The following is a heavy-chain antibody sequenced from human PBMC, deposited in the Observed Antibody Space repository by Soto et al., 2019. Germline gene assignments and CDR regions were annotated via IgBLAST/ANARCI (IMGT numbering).Heavy chain of an antibody. CDR2: IYYDGSNE. CDR1: GFTFSNHG. CDR3: ARGRGSGSFYHLDY. J-gene: IGHJ4*02. D-gene: IGHD1-26*01. V-gene: IGHV3-33*01. Sequence: QVQLVESGGGVVQPGRSLRLSCAASGFTFSNHGMHWVRQAPGKGLAWVARIYYDGSNEYYADSVKGRFTISRDSSKNTLYLQMNSLRAEDTAVYYCARGRGSGSFYHLDYWGQGTLVTVSS.